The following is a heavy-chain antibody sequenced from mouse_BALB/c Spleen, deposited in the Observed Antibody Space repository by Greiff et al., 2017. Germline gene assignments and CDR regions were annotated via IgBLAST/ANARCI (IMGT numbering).Heavy chain of an antibody. CDR2: IRLKSNNYAT. CDR3: TRDLLGLAY. V-gene: IGHV6-6*02. CDR1: GFTFSNYW. D-gene: IGHD4-1*01. J-gene: IGHJ3*01. Sequence: EVQLVESGGGLVQPGGSMKLSCVASGFTFSNYWMNWVRQSPEKGLEWVAEIRLKSNNYATHYAESVKGRFTISRDDSKSSVYLQMNNLRAEDTGIYYCTRDLLGLAYWGQGTLVTVSA.